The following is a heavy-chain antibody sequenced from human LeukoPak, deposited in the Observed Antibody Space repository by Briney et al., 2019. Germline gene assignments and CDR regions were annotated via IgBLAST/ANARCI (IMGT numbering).Heavy chain of an antibody. CDR1: GLPFSSYA. CDR3: VRGYSFGPYGMDV. Sequence: GGALRLSCSASGLPFSSYAMHWVRQAPGKGLEYVSAISDSGGSTYYADSVKGRFTISRDNSKNTLYLQMSSLRAEDTAVYFCVRGYSFGPYGMDVWGQGTTVTVSS. CDR2: ISDSGGST. V-gene: IGHV3-64D*09. J-gene: IGHJ6*02. D-gene: IGHD2-15*01.